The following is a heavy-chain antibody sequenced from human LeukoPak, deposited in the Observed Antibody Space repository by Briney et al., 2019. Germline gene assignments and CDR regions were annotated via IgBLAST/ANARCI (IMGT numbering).Heavy chain of an antibody. V-gene: IGHV3-74*01. D-gene: IGHD2/OR15-2a*01. CDR1: GFTFSSYW. Sequence: GGSLRLSCAASGFTFSSYWMHWVRQAPGKGLVWVSRVSSDGSITDYTDSVKGRFTISRDNAKNTLYLQMNSLRAEDTAVYYCVSFYETYWGRGTLVTVSS. CDR3: VSFYETY. CDR2: VSSDGSIT. J-gene: IGHJ4*02.